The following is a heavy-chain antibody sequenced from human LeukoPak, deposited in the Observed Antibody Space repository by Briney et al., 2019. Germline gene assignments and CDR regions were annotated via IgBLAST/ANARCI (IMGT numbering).Heavy chain of an antibody. CDR2: ISASGTST. Sequence: GRSLRLSCAASGFSFSSYGMSWVRQAPGKGLEWVSAISASGTSTYYADSVKGRFTISRDNSKNTLYLQMNSLRVEDTAVYYCAKEPRYGSGSYRAFDIWGQGTMVTVSS. CDR1: GFSFSSYG. V-gene: IGHV3-23*01. CDR3: AKEPRYGSGSYRAFDI. D-gene: IGHD3-10*01. J-gene: IGHJ3*02.